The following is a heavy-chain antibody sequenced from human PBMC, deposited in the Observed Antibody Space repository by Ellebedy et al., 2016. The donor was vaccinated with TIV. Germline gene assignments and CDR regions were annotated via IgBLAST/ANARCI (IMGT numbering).Heavy chain of an antibody. CDR2: IYYSGST. CDR3: ARGTLNYGIDY. D-gene: IGHD4-17*01. V-gene: IGHV4-59*01. J-gene: IGHJ4*02. Sequence: MPSETLSLTCTVSGGSISSYYWSWIRQPPGKGLEWIAYIYYSGSTNYNPSLKSRVTISVDTSKNQFSLKLSSVTAADTAVYYCARGTLNYGIDYWGQGTLVTVSS. CDR1: GGSISSYY.